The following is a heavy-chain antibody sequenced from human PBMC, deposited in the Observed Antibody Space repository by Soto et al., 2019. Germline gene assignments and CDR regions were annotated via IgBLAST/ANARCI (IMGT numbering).Heavy chain of an antibody. CDR1: GGSISSYY. D-gene: IGHD3-22*01. Sequence: SETLSLTCAVYGGSISSYYWSWIRQPPGKGLEWIGYIYYTGTTTYNPSFKSRLTISVDSSKNQFSLNLTSVSATDAAVYYCARLGGFYQSLDSWGQGTLVTVSS. J-gene: IGHJ5*01. V-gene: IGHV4-59*08. CDR3: ARLGGFYQSLDS. CDR2: IYYTGTT.